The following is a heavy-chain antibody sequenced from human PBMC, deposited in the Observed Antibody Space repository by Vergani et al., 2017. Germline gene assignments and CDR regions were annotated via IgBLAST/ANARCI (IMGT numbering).Heavy chain of an antibody. D-gene: IGHD2-8*01. V-gene: IGHV1-3*01. CDR1: GYTFTSYA. CDR2: INAGNGNT. J-gene: IGHJ4*02. Sequence: QVQLVQSGAEVKKPGASVKVSCKASGYTFTSYAMHWVRQAPGQRLEWMGWINAGNGNTKYSQKFQGRVTITRDTSASTAYMELSSLRSEDTAVYHCARGRWVYAIDYWGQGTLVTVSS. CDR3: ARGRWVYAIDY.